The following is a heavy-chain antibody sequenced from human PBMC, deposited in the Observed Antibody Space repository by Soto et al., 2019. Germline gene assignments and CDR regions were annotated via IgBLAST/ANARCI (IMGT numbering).Heavy chain of an antibody. CDR2: IIEDGSQK. D-gene: IGHD2-2*01. J-gene: IGHJ6*02. Sequence: GGSLRLSCSGFTFNTYWMSWVRQAPGKGLEWVANIIEDGSQKNYVDSVRGRFTISRDNAKSTLYLQMNRLRAEDTAVYYCARYIPGVRYYGMDVWGQGTTVTVSS. V-gene: IGHV3-7*03. CDR3: ARYIPGVRYYGMDV. CDR1: GFTFNTYW.